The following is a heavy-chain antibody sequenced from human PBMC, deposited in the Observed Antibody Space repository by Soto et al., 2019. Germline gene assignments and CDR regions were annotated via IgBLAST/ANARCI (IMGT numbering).Heavy chain of an antibody. CDR2: IIPIFGTA. Sequence: GASVKVSCKASGGTFSSYAISWVRQAPGQGLEWMGGIIPIFGTANYAQKFQGRVTITADKSTSTAYMELSSLRSEDTAVYYCARGSIAAALTPFDYWGQGTLVTVSS. V-gene: IGHV1-69*06. D-gene: IGHD6-13*01. CDR3: ARGSIAAALTPFDY. J-gene: IGHJ4*02. CDR1: GGTFSSYA.